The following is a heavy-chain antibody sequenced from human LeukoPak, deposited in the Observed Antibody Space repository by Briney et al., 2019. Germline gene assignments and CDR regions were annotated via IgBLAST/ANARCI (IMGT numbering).Heavy chain of an antibody. CDR2: INHNGST. Sequence: PSETLSLTCAVYGGSFSGYYWSWIRQPPGKGLEWIGEINHNGSTNYNPSLKSRVTISVDTSKNQFSLKLSSVTAADTAVYYCASTRFRYYFDHWGQGTLVTVSS. D-gene: IGHD3-3*01. J-gene: IGHJ4*02. CDR1: GGSFSGYY. V-gene: IGHV4-34*01. CDR3: ASTRFRYYFDH.